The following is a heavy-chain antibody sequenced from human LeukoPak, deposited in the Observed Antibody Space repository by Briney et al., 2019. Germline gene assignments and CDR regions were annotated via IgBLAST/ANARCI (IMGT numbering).Heavy chain of an antibody. CDR2: MSGSGGRT. V-gene: IGHV3-23*01. D-gene: IGHD2-21*01. Sequence: GGTLRLSCAASGFTFSSYGMSWVRQAPGKGLEWVSSMSGSGGRTYYADSVKGRFTISRDNSKNTLYLQMNGLRVEDTAVYYCAKAACGSECYYFMDVWGKGTTVTI. CDR3: AKAACGSECYYFMDV. CDR1: GFTFSSYG. J-gene: IGHJ6*03.